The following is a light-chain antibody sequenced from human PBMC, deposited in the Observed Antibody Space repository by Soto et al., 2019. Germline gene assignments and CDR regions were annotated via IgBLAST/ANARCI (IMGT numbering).Light chain of an antibody. Sequence: DIVMTQSPATLSVSPGERATLSGMASQSIRTDLAWYQQKSGQGPRLLIYDASTRATGIPARFSGSGSGTEFTLTISSLQSEDFAVYYCQQYNNWPPWTFGQGTKVDI. CDR2: DAS. J-gene: IGKJ1*01. CDR3: QQYNNWPPWT. CDR1: QSIRTD. V-gene: IGKV3D-15*01.